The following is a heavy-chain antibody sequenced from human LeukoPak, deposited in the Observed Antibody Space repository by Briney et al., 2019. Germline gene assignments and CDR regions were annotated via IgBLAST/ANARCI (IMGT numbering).Heavy chain of an antibody. CDR1: GYTFTSYY. CDR3: ARAPRSSWYYYYYGMDV. V-gene: IGHV1-46*01. D-gene: IGHD6-13*01. J-gene: IGHJ6*02. Sequence: ASVKVSCKASGYTFTSYYMHWVRQAPGQGLEWMGIINPSGGSTSYAQKFQGRVTMTRDTSTSTVYMELSSLRSEDTAVYYCARAPRSSWYYYYYGMDVWGQGTTVTVSS. CDR2: INPSGGST.